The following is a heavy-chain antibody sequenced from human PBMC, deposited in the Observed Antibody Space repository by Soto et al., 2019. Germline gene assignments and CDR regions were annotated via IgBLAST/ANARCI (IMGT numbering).Heavy chain of an antibody. CDR2: IYYTGNT. J-gene: IGHJ4*02. D-gene: IGHD3-9*01. V-gene: IGHV4-31*03. CDR3: ARWRGDIFTARIDY. Sequence: QVQLQESGPGLVKSSQTLSLTCTVSGGSISTGGYFWSWILQHPGKGLEWIGYIYYTGNTYYNPSLRSRVTMSIDTSKNEFSLKLTSVTAADTAVYYCARWRGDIFTARIDYWGQGTLVTVSS. CDR1: GGSISTGGYF.